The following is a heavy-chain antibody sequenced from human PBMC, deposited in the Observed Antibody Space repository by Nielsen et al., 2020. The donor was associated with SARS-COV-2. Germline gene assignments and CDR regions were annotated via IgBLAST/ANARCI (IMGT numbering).Heavy chain of an antibody. CDR2: IWYDGSNK. Sequence: GGSLRLSCAASGFTFSSYGMHWVRQAPGKGLEWVAVIWYDGSNKYYADSVKGRFTISRDNSKNTLYLQMNSLRAEDTAVYYCARDLGFGEENDYWGQGTLVTVSS. J-gene: IGHJ4*02. V-gene: IGHV3-33*01. D-gene: IGHD3-10*01. CDR1: GFTFSSYG. CDR3: ARDLGFGEENDY.